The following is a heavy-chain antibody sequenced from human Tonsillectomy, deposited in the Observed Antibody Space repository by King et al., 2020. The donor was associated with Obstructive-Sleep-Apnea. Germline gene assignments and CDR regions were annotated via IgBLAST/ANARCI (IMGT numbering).Heavy chain of an antibody. CDR3: AGTPPPVAVPDASLWEHFFCYALDV. CDR2: IMPVANVV. V-gene: IGHV1-69*04. D-gene: IGHD3-16*01. Sequence: QVQLVQSGAEVRKPGSSVTVSCKASGGTFTNYAITWVRQAPGQGLEWMGGIMPVANVVKLAQKFQDRVTITADRSTSTAYMELGSLTKEDTAVYYWAGTPPPVAVPDASLWEHFFCYALDVWGQGTTVTVSS. J-gene: IGHJ6*02. CDR1: GGTFTNYA.